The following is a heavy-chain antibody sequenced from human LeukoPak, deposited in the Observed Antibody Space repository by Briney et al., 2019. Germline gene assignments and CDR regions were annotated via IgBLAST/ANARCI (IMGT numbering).Heavy chain of an antibody. Sequence: GESLKISCKGSGYSFTSYWIAWVRQMPGKGLEWMAIIYPGDSETGYSPSFQGQVTISAGKSITTAYLQWSSLKASDTAMYYCARRSSGGSYWDWGQGTLVTVSS. D-gene: IGHD1-26*01. V-gene: IGHV5-51*01. CDR1: GYSFTSYW. CDR2: IYPGDSET. J-gene: IGHJ4*02. CDR3: ARRSSGGSYWD.